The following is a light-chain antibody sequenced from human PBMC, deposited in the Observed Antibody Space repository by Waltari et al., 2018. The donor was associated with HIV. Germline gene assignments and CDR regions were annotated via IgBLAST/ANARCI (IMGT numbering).Light chain of an antibody. V-gene: IGLV1-44*01. CDR2: SNN. CDR1: SSTIGSKT. Sequence: QSVLTPPPSASGTPGPRVTISCSGSSSTIGSKTLNWYQQLPGTAPKLLIYSNNQRPAGVPDRFSGSKSGTSASLAISGLQSEDEADYYCAAWHDSLNGSWVFGGGTKLTVL. J-gene: IGLJ3*02. CDR3: AAWHDSLNGSWV.